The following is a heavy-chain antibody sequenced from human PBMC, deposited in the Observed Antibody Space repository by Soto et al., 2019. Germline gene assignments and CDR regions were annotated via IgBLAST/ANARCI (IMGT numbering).Heavy chain of an antibody. J-gene: IGHJ5*02. V-gene: IGHV3-64D*06. CDR3: LKDGGEYKYGS. D-gene: IGHD5-18*01. CDR1: GFTFSTYS. Sequence: PCGSLRLSCSASGFTFSTYSMHWVRQAPGKGLEYVSAISSNGEITIYADSVKGRFTISRDNSKNTLYLQMSSMRAEDTAVYYCLKDGGEYKYGSWGQGAPVTAPS. CDR2: ISSNGEIT.